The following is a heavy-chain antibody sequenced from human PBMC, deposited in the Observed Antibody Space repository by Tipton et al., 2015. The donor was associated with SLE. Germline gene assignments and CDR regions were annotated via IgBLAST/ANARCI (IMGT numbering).Heavy chain of an antibody. CDR2: IYYSGNT. J-gene: IGHJ4*02. CDR3: ARLGHYYDSSGYRYFDY. V-gene: IGHV4-59*08. D-gene: IGHD3-22*01. CDR1: GGSISSYY. Sequence: TLSLTCTVSGGSISSYYWNWIRQPPGKGLEWIGYIYYSGNTNYSPSLQRRVTISVDTSKNQFSLNLRSVTAADTAMYYCARLGHYYDSSGYRYFDYWGQGTLVTVSS.